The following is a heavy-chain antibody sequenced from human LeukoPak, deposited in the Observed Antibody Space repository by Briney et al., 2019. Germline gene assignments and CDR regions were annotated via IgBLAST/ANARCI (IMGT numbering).Heavy chain of an antibody. CDR1: GFTFDDYA. CDR3: AKDYCSSTSCLSYYYYYMDV. Sequence: GRSLRLSCAASGFTFDDYAMHWVRQAPGKGLEWVSGISWNSGSIGYADSVKGRFTISRDNAKNSLYLQMNSLRAEDTALYYCAKDYCSSTSCLSYYYYYMDVWGKGTTVTVFS. CDR2: ISWNSGSI. V-gene: IGHV3-9*01. J-gene: IGHJ6*03. D-gene: IGHD2-2*01.